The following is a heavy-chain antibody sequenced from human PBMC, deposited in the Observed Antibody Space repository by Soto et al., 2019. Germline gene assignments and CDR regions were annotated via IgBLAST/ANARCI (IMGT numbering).Heavy chain of an antibody. CDR3: TKNSAYALDY. CDR2: IHHSGGT. V-gene: IGHV4-4*02. CDR1: GGSVSNNNG. J-gene: IGHJ4*02. D-gene: IGHD5-12*01. Sequence: QVQLQESGPGLVKPSGTLSLSCAVSGGSVSNNNGWSWVRQSPGNGLEWIGEIHHSGGTSYNPSLESRATLSVDKSKNELSLRLNYVTAADTAVYYCTKNSAYALDYWGLGILVTVSS.